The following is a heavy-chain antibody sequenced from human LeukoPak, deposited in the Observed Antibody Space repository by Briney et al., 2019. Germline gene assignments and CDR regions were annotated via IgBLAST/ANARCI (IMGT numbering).Heavy chain of an antibody. D-gene: IGHD6-13*01. J-gene: IGHJ1*01. CDR2: INPNSGGT. CDR3: ARAERLEAGIEYFQH. CDR1: GYTFTSYY. V-gene: IGHV1-2*04. Sequence: ASVKVSCKASGYTFTSYYMHWVRQAPGQGLEWMGWINPNSGGTNYAQKFQGWVTMTRDTSISTAYMELSRLRSDDTAVYYCARAERLEAGIEYFQHWGQGTLVTVSS.